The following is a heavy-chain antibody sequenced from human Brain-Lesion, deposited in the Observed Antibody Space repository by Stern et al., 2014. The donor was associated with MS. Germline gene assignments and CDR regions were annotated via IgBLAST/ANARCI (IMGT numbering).Heavy chain of an antibody. CDR2: IYYSGNT. J-gene: IGHJ5*02. Sequence: QVQLVESGPGLVKPSETLSLNCTVAGGSVSSTSYAWAWIRQPPGKGLEWIGTIYYSGNTYYSPSLKSRLTISLETSKNQFSLTLGSVTAADTAVYYCAGEEDIRYCSGGSCTGNWFDPWGQGTLVTVSS. D-gene: IGHD2-15*01. CDR3: AGEEDIRYCSGGSCTGNWFDP. CDR1: GGSVSSTSYA. V-gene: IGHV4-39*01.